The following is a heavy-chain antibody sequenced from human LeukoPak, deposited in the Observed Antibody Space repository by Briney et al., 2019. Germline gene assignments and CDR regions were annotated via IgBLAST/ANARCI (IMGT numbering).Heavy chain of an antibody. D-gene: IGHD2-2*01. V-gene: IGHV1-8*01. CDR2: MNPNSGNT. CDR1: GYTFTSYD. Sequence: GASVKVSCKASGYTFTSYDLNWARQATGQGLEWMGWMNPNSGNTGYAQKFQGRVTITRNTSISTAYMELSSLRSEDTAVYYCARGGYCSSTSCSFHNWFDPWGQGTLVTVSS. J-gene: IGHJ5*02. CDR3: ARGGYCSSTSCSFHNWFDP.